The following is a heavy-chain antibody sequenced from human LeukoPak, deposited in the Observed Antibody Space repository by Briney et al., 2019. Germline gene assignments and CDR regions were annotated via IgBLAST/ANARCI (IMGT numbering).Heavy chain of an antibody. Sequence: GRSLRLSCAASGFTFSSYAMHWVRQAPGKGLEWVAVISYDGSNKYYADSVKGRFTISRDNSKNTLYLQMNSLRAEDTALYYCARVESGSYYDYWGQGTLVTVSS. CDR2: ISYDGSNK. D-gene: IGHD1-26*01. CDR1: GFTFSSYA. CDR3: ARVESGSYYDY. V-gene: IGHV3-30*04. J-gene: IGHJ4*02.